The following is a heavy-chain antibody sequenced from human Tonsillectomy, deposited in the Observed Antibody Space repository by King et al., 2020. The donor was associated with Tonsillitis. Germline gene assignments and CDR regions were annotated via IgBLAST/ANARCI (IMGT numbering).Heavy chain of an antibody. D-gene: IGHD2-15*01. CDR3: AQGGAWVVATTLIYY. CDR2: ISGSGDTS. Sequence: VQLVESGGGLVQPGGSLRLSCVASGVTFSSYAMNWVRQAPGKGLEWVSAISGSGDTSYYVDSVQGRFTISRDNSKNTLYMQMNSLRAEDTALYYCAQGGAWVVATTLIYYCGQGTLVTVSS. J-gene: IGHJ4*02. CDR1: GVTFSSYA. V-gene: IGHV3-23*04.